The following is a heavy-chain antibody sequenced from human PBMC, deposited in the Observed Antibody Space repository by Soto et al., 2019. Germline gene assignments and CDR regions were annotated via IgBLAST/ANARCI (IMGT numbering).Heavy chain of an antibody. J-gene: IGHJ4*02. V-gene: IGHV3-30-3*01. Sequence: QVQLVEAGGVVVQPGRSLRLSCAASGFTFSSYAMHWVRQAPGKGLEWVAVISYDGSNKYYADSVKGRFTISRDNSKNTLYLQMNSLRAEDTAVYYCARDGYCSGGSCSPSGDYWGQGTLVTVSS. D-gene: IGHD2-15*01. CDR2: ISYDGSNK. CDR3: ARDGYCSGGSCSPSGDY. CDR1: GFTFSSYA.